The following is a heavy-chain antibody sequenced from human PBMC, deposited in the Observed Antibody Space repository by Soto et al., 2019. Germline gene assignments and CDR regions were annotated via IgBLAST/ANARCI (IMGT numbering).Heavy chain of an antibody. CDR3: GTQPGGGGY. CDR2: IYSGGYT. J-gene: IGHJ4*02. CDR1: GFTVSNNY. D-gene: IGHD3-10*01. Sequence: EVQLVESGGGLIQPGGSLRLSCAVSGFTVSNNYMSWVRQAPGKGLEGVSVIYSGGYTAYGDSVKGRFTISRDNSKKHLSPQMKSLGADPTAVFSCGTQPGGGGYWGQGTLVTVSS. V-gene: IGHV3-53*01.